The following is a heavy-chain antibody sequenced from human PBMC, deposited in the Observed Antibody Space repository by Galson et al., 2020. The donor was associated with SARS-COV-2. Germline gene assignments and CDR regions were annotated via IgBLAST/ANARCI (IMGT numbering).Heavy chain of an antibody. D-gene: IGHD6-13*01. CDR1: GFTFSRYA. CDR3: AKDGAAAASIDY. Sequence: GESLKISCAASGFTFSRYAMHWVRQAPGKGLEWVAVISSDGSDKYYIDSVKGRFTISRDNSKNTLYLQMNSLRAEDTAVYYCAKDGAAAASIDYWGQGTLVPVSS. CDR2: ISSDGSDK. J-gene: IGHJ4*02. V-gene: IGHV3-30*04.